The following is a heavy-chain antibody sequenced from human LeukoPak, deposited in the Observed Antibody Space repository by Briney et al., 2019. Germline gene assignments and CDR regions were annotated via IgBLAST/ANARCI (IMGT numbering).Heavy chain of an antibody. J-gene: IGHJ3*02. D-gene: IGHD1-26*01. CDR2: FDPEDGET. CDR1: GYTLTELS. Sequence: ASVKVSCKVSGYTLTELSMHWVRQAPGKGLEWMGGFDPEDGETIYAQKFQGRVTMTEDTSTDTAYMELTSLRSEDTAVYYCAVPVGALDAYDTWGQGTMVTVSS. V-gene: IGHV1-24*01. CDR3: AVPVGALDAYDT.